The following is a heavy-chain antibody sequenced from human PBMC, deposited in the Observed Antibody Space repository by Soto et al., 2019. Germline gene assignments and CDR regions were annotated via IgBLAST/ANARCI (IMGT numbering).Heavy chain of an antibody. D-gene: IGHD5-12*01. V-gene: IGHV3-30*03. CDR2: ISYDGSNK. J-gene: IGHJ6*02. Sequence: GGSLRLSCAASGFTFSSYGMHWVRQAPGKGLEWVAVISYDGSNKYYADSVKGRFTISRDNSKNTLYLQMNSLRAEDTAVYFCARGGNGYENWPPYYYYGMDVWGQGTTVTVSS. CDR3: ARGGNGYENWPPYYYYGMDV. CDR1: GFTFSSYG.